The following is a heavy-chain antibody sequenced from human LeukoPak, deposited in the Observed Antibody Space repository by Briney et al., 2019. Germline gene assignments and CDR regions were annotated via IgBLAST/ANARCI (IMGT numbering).Heavy chain of an antibody. J-gene: IGHJ4*02. D-gene: IGHD2-15*01. V-gene: IGHV3-30*02. CDR1: GFTFSSYG. CDR2: IRYDGSNK. CDR3: AKDSLYCSGGSCVGNFDY. Sequence: PGGSLRLSCAASGFTFSSYGMHWVRQAPGKGLEWVAFIRYDGSNKYYADSVKGRFTISRDNSKNTLYLQMNSLRAEDTAAYYCAKDSLYCSGGSCVGNFDYWGQGTLVTVPS.